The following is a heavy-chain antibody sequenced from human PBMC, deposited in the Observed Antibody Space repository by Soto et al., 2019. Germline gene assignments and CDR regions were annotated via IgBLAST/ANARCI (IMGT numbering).Heavy chain of an antibody. CDR2: ISSSGSTI. CDR3: ARDIMITFGGVIVTGGFDY. D-gene: IGHD3-16*02. CDR1: GFTFSDYY. Sequence: QVQLVESGGGLVKPGGSLRLSCSASGFTFSDYYMSWIRQAPGKGLEWVSYISSSGSTIYYADSVKGRFTISRDNAKNSLYLQMNSLRAEDTAEYYCARDIMITFGGVIVTGGFDYWGQGTLVTVSS. V-gene: IGHV3-11*01. J-gene: IGHJ4*02.